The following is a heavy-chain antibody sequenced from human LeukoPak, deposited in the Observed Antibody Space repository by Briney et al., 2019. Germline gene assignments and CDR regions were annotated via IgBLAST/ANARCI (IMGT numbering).Heavy chain of an antibody. CDR1: GYTFTGYY. CDR3: ARSPSTGVYFDY. Sequence: ASVKVSCKASGYTFTGYYMHWVRQAPGQGLEWMGRINPNSGGTNYAQKFQGWVTMTRDTSISTAYMELSRLRSDDTAVYYCARSPSTGVYFDYWGQGTLVTVSS. CDR2: INPNSGGT. D-gene: IGHD7-27*01. V-gene: IGHV1-2*04. J-gene: IGHJ4*02.